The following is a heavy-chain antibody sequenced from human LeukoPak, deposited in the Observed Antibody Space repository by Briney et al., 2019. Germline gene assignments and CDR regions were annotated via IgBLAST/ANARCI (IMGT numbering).Heavy chain of an antibody. CDR2: INWNGGST. J-gene: IGHJ4*02. D-gene: IGHD3-22*01. V-gene: IGHV3-20*04. Sequence: RPGGSLRLSCAASGFTFDDYGMSWVRQAPGKGLDWVSGINWNGGSTGYADSVKGRFTISRDNAKNSLYLQMNSLRAEDTALYYCARVIEDYYDSSGYYDYWGQGTLVTVSS. CDR1: GFTFDDYG. CDR3: ARVIEDYYDSSGYYDY.